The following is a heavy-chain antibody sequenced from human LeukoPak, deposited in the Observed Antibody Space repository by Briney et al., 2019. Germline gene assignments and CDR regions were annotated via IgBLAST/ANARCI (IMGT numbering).Heavy chain of an antibody. D-gene: IGHD3-16*02. J-gene: IGHJ4*02. CDR2: IYYSGST. Sequence: PSETLSLTCTVSGGSISSYYWSWIRQPPGKGLEWIGYIYYSGSTNYNPSLKSRVTISVDTSKNQFSLKLSSVTAADTAVYYCERLHYDYVWGRYRQYYFDYWGQGTLVTVSS. CDR1: GGSISSYY. V-gene: IGHV4-59*08. CDR3: ERLHYDYVWGRYRQYYFDY.